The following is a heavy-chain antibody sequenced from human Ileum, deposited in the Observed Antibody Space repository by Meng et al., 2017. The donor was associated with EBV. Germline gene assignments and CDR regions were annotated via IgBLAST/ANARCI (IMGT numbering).Heavy chain of an antibody. Sequence: QVQLQESGPGLVKPAETLSLTCTVSGGSVSSGSYYWTWIRQPPGKTLEWLGFIYYSGNTNYNPSLKGRVTLSIDMSKNQFSLNLTSVTAADTAVYYCARWPRSITATGGIEQWGQVTLSSVSS. CDR3: ARWPRSITATGGIEQ. CDR1: GGSVSSGSYY. J-gene: IGHJ4*02. D-gene: IGHD3-10*01. CDR2: IYYSGNT. V-gene: IGHV4-61*01.